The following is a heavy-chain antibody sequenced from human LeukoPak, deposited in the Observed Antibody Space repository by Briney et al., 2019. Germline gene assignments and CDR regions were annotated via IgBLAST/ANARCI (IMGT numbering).Heavy chain of an antibody. J-gene: IGHJ4*02. CDR1: GFTFSSYA. D-gene: IGHD6-13*01. CDR3: AKDHPPYSSSWYYFDY. V-gene: IGHV3-23*01. CDR2: ISGSGGST. Sequence: GGSLRLSCAASGFTFSSYAMHWVRQAPGKGLEWVSAISGSGGSTYYADSVKGRFTISRDNSKNTLYLQMNSLRAEDTAVYYCAKDHPPYSSSWYYFDYWGQGTLVTVSS.